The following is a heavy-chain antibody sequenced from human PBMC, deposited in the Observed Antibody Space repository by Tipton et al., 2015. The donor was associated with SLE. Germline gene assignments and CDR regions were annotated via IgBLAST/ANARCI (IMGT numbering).Heavy chain of an antibody. CDR2: VYYSGST. Sequence: PGLVKPSETLSLTCTVSGGSINRSYWSWIRQPPGKGLEWIGYVYYSGSTNYNPSLKSRVTISMDPSKNQFSLKLNSVTAADTAVYYCARFRDEYYYYAMDVWGQGTTVTVSS. CDR3: ARFRDEYYYYAMDV. J-gene: IGHJ6*02. V-gene: IGHV4-59*08. CDR1: GGSINRSY.